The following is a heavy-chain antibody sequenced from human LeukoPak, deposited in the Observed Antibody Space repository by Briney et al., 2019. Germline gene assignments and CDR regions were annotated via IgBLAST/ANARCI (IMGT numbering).Heavy chain of an antibody. Sequence: SQTLSLTCAISGDTFSSNSAAWNWIRQSPSRGLEWLVRTYYRSKWYNDYAVSVKSRITINPDTSKNHFSLQLNSVTPEDTAVYYCARVGKRMAAAGDYYFYMDVWGKGTTVTISS. CDR1: GDTFSSNSAA. CDR3: ARVGKRMAAAGDYYFYMDV. CDR2: TYYRSKWYN. J-gene: IGHJ6*03. D-gene: IGHD6-13*01. V-gene: IGHV6-1*01.